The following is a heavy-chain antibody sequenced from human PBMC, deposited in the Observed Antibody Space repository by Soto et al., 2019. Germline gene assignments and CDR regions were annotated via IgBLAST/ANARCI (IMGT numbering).Heavy chain of an antibody. CDR3: ATMAPAATLNWFDP. Sequence: ASVKVSCKASGYTFINFDISWVRQAAGQGLEWLGWMNPGSGQTGYASKFQGRVAMTRDASTGTSHLELSSLTSDDTAVYYCATMAPAATLNWFDPWGQGTLVTVSS. CDR1: GYTFINFD. CDR2: MNPGSGQT. D-gene: IGHD2-2*01. V-gene: IGHV1-8*02. J-gene: IGHJ5*02.